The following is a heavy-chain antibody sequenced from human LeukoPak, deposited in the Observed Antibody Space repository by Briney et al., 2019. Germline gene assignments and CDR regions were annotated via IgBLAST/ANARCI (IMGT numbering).Heavy chain of an antibody. V-gene: IGHV3-23*01. D-gene: IGHD3-22*01. CDR1: GFTLSSYE. J-gene: IGHJ5*02. CDR2: IDYSGGST. Sequence: GGSLRLSCTASGFTLSSYEMSWIRQAPGKGLEWVSSIDYSGGSTHYADSVMGRFTISRDNSKNTLYLQLNSLSADDTAVYYCAKDKDRYYDSSGLLISWGQGTLVTVSS. CDR3: AKDKDRYYDSSGLLIS.